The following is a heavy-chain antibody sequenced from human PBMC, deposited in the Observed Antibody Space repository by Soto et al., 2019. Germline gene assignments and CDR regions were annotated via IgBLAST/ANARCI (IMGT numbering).Heavy chain of an antibody. V-gene: IGHV4-39*01. D-gene: IGHD2-2*01. Sequence: PSETLSLTCTVSGASISSSSYYWGSIGQPLGKGLDWIGCIYYSGSTYYNPSLTSRVTISVDTSKNQFFLKLSSVTAADTAVYYCARRIRYCSSTSCYAGGYWFDPWGQGTLVTVS. CDR1: GASISSSSYY. CDR3: ARRIRYCSSTSCYAGGYWFDP. CDR2: IYYSGST. J-gene: IGHJ5*02.